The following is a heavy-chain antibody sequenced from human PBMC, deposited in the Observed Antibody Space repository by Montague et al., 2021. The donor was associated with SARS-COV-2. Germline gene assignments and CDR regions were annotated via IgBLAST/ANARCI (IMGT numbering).Heavy chain of an antibody. V-gene: IGHV2-70*11. CDR2: IDWDDDK. J-gene: IGHJ3*02. CDR3: ARNRVDTAVAFDI. D-gene: IGHD5-18*01. Sequence: PALVKPTQTLTLTCTFSGFSLSTSGVCVSWIRQPPGKALEWLARIDWDDDKYYSTSLKTRLTISKDTSKTQVVLTMTNMDPVDTATYYCARNRVDTAVAFDIWGQGTMVTVSS. CDR1: GFSLSTSGVC.